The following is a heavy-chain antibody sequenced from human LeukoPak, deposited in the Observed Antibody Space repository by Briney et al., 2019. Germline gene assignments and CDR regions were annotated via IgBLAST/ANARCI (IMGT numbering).Heavy chain of an antibody. D-gene: IGHD3-10*01. CDR3: ARDVPYTMVRGVIPGDY. CDR2: IKQDGSEK. V-gene: IGHV3-7*01. Sequence: GGSLRLSCAASGFTFSNYGMHWVRQAPGKGLEWVANIKQDGSEKYYVDSVKGRFTISRDNAKNSLYLQMNSLRAEDTAVYYCARDVPYTMVRGVIPGDYWGQGTLVTVSS. CDR1: GFTFSNYG. J-gene: IGHJ4*02.